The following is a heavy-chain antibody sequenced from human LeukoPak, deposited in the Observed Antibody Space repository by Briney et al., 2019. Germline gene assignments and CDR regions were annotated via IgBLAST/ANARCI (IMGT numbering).Heavy chain of an antibody. J-gene: IGHJ4*02. CDR2: ISGSSTTI. CDR3: ARDSSSYYGSGSAY. Sequence: GGPLRLSCAASGFTFTTYDMNWVRQAPGKGLEWVSYISGSSTTIYYADSVKGRFTISRDNAKNSLYLQMNSLRAEDTAVYYCARDSSSYYGSGSAYWGQGALVTVSS. D-gene: IGHD3-10*01. V-gene: IGHV3-48*01. CDR1: GFTFTTYD.